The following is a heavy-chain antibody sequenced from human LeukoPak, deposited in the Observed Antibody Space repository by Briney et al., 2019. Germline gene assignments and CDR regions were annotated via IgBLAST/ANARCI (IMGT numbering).Heavy chain of an antibody. CDR1: GFTLSTYT. D-gene: IGHD3-3*01. CDR3: ARGTYYDFWSGYYMAYYYYYMDV. CDR2: ISSSSSTI. V-gene: IGHV3-48*01. J-gene: IGHJ6*03. Sequence: HPGGSLRLSCAASGFTLSTYTMNWVRQAPGKGLEWVSYISSSSSTIYYADSVKGRFTISRDNAKNSLYLQMNSLRAEDTAVYYCARGTYYDFWSGYYMAYYYYYMDVWGKGTTVTVSS.